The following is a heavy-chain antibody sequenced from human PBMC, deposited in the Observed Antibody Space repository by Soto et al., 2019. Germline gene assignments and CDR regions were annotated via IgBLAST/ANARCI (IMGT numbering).Heavy chain of an antibody. Sequence: QVQLVQSGAEVKKPGSSVKVSCKASGGTFSSYAISWVRQAPGQGLEWMGGIIPIFGTANYAQKFQGRVTITADESTSTAYMELSSLRSEDTAVYYCAREREGSSSQYYYYGMDVWGQGTTVTVSS. D-gene: IGHD6-13*01. V-gene: IGHV1-69*01. CDR1: GGTFSSYA. J-gene: IGHJ6*02. CDR2: IIPIFGTA. CDR3: AREREGSSSQYYYYGMDV.